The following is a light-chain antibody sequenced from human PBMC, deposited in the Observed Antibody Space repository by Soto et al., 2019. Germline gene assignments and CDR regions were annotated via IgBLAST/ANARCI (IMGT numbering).Light chain of an antibody. V-gene: IGKV1-17*01. CDR3: QQFDSYPWT. Sequence: DIQMTQSPSSLSASVGDRVTITCRASQGIRNDLGWYQQKPGKAPHLLIFDASALGRGVPSRFSGRGSGTEFSLTISSLQPEDSATYSCQQFDSYPWTFGQGTKVDIK. CDR2: DAS. J-gene: IGKJ1*01. CDR1: QGIRND.